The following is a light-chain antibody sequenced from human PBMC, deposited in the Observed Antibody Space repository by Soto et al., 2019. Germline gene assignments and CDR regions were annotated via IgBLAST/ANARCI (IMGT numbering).Light chain of an antibody. J-gene: IGKJ1*01. V-gene: IGKV3-15*01. CDR2: GAS. CDR3: KQYNNWWT. CDR1: QSVSSN. Sequence: DIVMTQSPATLSLSAGESATLSCRASQSVSSNLAWYQQKPGQAPRLLIYGASTRATGIQARFSGSGSGTDFTLTIRSLQSEDFAVYYCKQYNNWWTCGQGTKVDIK.